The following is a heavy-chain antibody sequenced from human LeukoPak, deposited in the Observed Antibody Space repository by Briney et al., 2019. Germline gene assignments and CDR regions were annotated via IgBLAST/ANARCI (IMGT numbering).Heavy chain of an antibody. CDR1: GFTFSRYA. V-gene: IGHV3-30*01. Sequence: GGSLRLSCAASGFTFSRYAMHWVRQAPGKGLEWVAVISYDGSNKYYADSVKGRFTISRDNSKNTLYLQMNSLRAEDTAVYYCARASGKYQLLSDWFDPWGQGTLVTVSS. CDR3: ARASGKYQLLSDWFDP. J-gene: IGHJ5*02. CDR2: ISYDGSNK. D-gene: IGHD2-2*01.